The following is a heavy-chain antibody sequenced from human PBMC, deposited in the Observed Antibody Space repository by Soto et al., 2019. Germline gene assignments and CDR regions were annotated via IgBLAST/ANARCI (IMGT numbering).Heavy chain of an antibody. J-gene: IGHJ3*02. V-gene: IGHV3-74*01. Sequence: GGSLRLSCAASGFTFSSCWMFWVRQDPWKGLMWVSRISGDGSSTTYADSVKGRFAISRDNAKNTLYLQMNSLRAEDTAVYYCARPGFGRWSSAFDIWGQGTVVTVS. CDR2: ISGDGSST. CDR1: GFTFSSCW. CDR3: ARPGFGRWSSAFDI. D-gene: IGHD2-15*01.